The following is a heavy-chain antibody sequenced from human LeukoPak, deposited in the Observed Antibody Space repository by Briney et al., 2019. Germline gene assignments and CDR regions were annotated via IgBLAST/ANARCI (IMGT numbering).Heavy chain of an antibody. CDR3: ARHWVGSSGGYFDY. J-gene: IGHJ4*02. Sequence: SETQSLTCTVSGGSISSYYWSWIRQPPGKGLEWIGYIYYSGSTNYNPSLKSRVTISVDTSKNQFSLKLSSVTAADTAVYYCARHWVGSSGGYFDYWGQGTLVTVSS. V-gene: IGHV4-59*08. D-gene: IGHD6-13*01. CDR1: GGSISSYY. CDR2: IYYSGST.